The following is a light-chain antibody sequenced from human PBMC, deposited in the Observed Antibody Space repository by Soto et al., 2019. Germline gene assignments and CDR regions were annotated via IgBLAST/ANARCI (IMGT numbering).Light chain of an antibody. J-gene: IGKJ4*01. CDR1: QSLNSW. CDR3: QQYIDYFT. CDR2: KAS. V-gene: IGKV1-5*03. Sequence: DIQMTQSPSTRSASIGDRVTITCRASQSLNSWLAWYQQKPGKAPTLLIYKASNLESGVPSRFSGSGSGTEFTLTISSLQPDDYATYYCQQYIDYFTFGGGTTVEIK.